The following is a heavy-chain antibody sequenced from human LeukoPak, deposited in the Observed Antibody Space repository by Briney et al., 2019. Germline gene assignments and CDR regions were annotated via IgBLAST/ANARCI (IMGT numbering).Heavy chain of an antibody. J-gene: IGHJ4*02. D-gene: IGHD3-10*01. CDR3: ARVGSGGYLDY. Sequence: SETLSLTCTVSGGSISSYYWSWIRQPPGKRLEWIGYIYYSGNTNYSPSVKIRVTMSVDTSKNQFSLKLTSVTAADTAVYYCARVGSGGYLDYWGQGTLVTVSS. CDR2: IYYSGNT. V-gene: IGHV4-59*01. CDR1: GGSISSYY.